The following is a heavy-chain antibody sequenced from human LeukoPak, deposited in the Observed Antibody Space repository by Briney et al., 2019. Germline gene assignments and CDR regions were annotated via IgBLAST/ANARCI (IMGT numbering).Heavy chain of an antibody. CDR3: ARDLGDGYNMIDS. Sequence: GGSLRLSCAASGFTVSSNYMSWVRQAPGKGLERVSVIYSGGSTYYADSAKGRFTISRDNSKNTLYLQMHSLRPEDPAVYYCARDLGDGYNMIDSWRQGTLVTVSP. CDR2: IYSGGST. V-gene: IGHV3-66*02. D-gene: IGHD5-12*01. J-gene: IGHJ4*02. CDR1: GFTVSSNY.